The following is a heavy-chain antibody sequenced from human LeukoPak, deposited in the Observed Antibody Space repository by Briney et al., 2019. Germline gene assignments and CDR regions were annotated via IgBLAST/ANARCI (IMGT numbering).Heavy chain of an antibody. Sequence: GSLRLSCAASGFTFSSYAMHWVRQAPGKGLEHASAISSNGGSTYYADSVKGRFTISRDNSKNTLYLQMGSLRAEDMAVYYCARARGVTSYFDYWGQGTLVTVSS. CDR1: GFTFSSYA. J-gene: IGHJ4*02. D-gene: IGHD3-10*01. CDR2: ISSNGGST. V-gene: IGHV3-64*02. CDR3: ARARGVTSYFDY.